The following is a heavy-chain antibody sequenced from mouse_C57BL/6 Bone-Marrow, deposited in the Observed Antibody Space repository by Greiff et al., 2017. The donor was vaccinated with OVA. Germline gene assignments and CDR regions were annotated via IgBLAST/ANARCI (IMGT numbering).Heavy chain of an antibody. CDR1: GYTFTSYW. V-gene: IGHV1-7*01. Sequence: QVQLQQSGAELAKPGASVKLSCKASGYTFTSYWMHWVKQRPGQGLEWIGYINPSSGYTKYNQKFKGKATLTADKSSSTAYMQLNSLTSEDSAVYFCANPYYFDYWGQGTTLTVSS. CDR2: INPSSGYT. J-gene: IGHJ2*01. CDR3: ANPYYFDY.